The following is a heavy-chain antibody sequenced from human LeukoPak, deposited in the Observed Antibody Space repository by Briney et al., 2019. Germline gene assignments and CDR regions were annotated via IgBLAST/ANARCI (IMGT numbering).Heavy chain of an antibody. CDR3: ARGSGRFDY. Sequence: GGSLRLSCAASGFTFSSYAMHWVRQAPGKGLEWVAVISYDGSNKYYADSVKGRFTISRNNSKNTLYLQMNSLRAEDTAVYYRARGSGRFDYWGQGTLVTVSS. CDR2: ISYDGSNK. J-gene: IGHJ4*02. V-gene: IGHV3-30-3*01. CDR1: GFTFSSYA.